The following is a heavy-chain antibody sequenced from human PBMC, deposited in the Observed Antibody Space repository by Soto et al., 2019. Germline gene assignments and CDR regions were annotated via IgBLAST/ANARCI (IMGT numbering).Heavy chain of an antibody. CDR2: IHNSGTS. D-gene: IGHD6-6*01. J-gene: IGHJ4*02. V-gene: IGHV4-30-4*01. Sequence: SETLSLTCTVSGGSIKSSDYRWSWTRQSPAKGLEWIGYIHNSGTSFYNPSLRGRVTVTLDTSRSQFSLTLASVTAADTAVYYCVREERIAAPQLDYWDQGIPVTVSS. CDR1: GGSIKSSDYR. CDR3: VREERIAAPQLDY.